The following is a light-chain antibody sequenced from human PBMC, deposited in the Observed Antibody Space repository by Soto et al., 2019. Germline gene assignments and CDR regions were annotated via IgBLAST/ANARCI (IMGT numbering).Light chain of an antibody. V-gene: IGLV2-23*02. CDR1: SSDVGSYNL. CDR3: CSYAGSSTVV. CDR2: EVS. Sequence: QSVLTQPASVSGSPGQSITISCTGTSSDVGSYNLVSWYQQHPGKAPNLMIYEVSKRPSGVSNRFSGSKSGNTASLTISGLQAEDEADYYCCSYAGSSTVVFGGGTQLTVL. J-gene: IGLJ2*01.